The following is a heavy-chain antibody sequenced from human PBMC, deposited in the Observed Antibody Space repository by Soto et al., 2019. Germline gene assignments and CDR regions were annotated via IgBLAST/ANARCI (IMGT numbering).Heavy chain of an antibody. V-gene: IGHV5-51*03. J-gene: IGHJ5*02. CDR2: IYPGDSDT. CDR1: GYSFTSYW. Sequence: EVQLVQSGAEVKKPGESLKISCKGSGYSFTSYWIGWVRQMPGKGLEWMGIIYPGDSDTRYSPSFQGQGTISADKSISTAYPQWSSLQASDTAMYYCAGTKDYGDDGGWFDPWGQATLVTVSS. CDR3: AGTKDYGDDGGWFDP. D-gene: IGHD4-17*01.